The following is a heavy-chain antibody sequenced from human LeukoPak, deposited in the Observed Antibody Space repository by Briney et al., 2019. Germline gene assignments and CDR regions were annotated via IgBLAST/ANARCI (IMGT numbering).Heavy chain of an antibody. CDR1: GYTFTSYY. Sequence: ASVKVSCKASGYTFTSYYMHWVRQAPGQGLEWMGWINPNSGGTNYAQKFQGRVTMTRDTSISTAYMELSRLRSDDTAVYYCARDLSGGSGSSKHWGQGTLVTVSS. CDR2: INPNSGGT. V-gene: IGHV1-2*02. J-gene: IGHJ1*01. CDR3: ARDLSGGSGSSKH. D-gene: IGHD3-10*01.